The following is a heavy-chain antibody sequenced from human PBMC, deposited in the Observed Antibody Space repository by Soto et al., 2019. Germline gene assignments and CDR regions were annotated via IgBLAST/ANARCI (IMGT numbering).Heavy chain of an antibody. Sequence: GGSLRLSCATSGVGFSNYGMSWVRQAPGKGLEWVSGISASGDSTYYADPVKDRFTISGDNSKRTLYLQMNSLRAEDTAIYYCATDPRGPDYWGQGTQVTVSS. CDR3: ATDPRGPDY. CDR2: ISASGDST. J-gene: IGHJ4*02. CDR1: GVGFSNYG. V-gene: IGHV3-23*01.